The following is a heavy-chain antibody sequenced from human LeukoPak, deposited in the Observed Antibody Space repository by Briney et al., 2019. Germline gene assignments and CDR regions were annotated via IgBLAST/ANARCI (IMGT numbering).Heavy chain of an antibody. CDR2: INHSGST. CDR3: ARGIVVVPAASPTHFDY. Sequence: PSETLSLTCAVYGVSFSGYYWSWLRQPPGKGLEWIGEINHSGSTNYNPSLKSRVTISVDTSKNQFSLKLSSVTAADTAVYYCARGIVVVPAASPTHFDYWGQGTLVTVSS. CDR1: GVSFSGYY. J-gene: IGHJ4*02. V-gene: IGHV4-34*01. D-gene: IGHD2-2*01.